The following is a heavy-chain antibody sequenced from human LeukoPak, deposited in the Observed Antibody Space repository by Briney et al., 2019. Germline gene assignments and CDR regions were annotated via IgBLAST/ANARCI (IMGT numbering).Heavy chain of an antibody. Sequence: PGGSLRLSCAASGFTFSSYWMNWVRQAPGKGLEWVSYISSSGSTIYYADSVKGRFTISRDNAKNSLYLQMNSLRAEDTAVYYCARYNSILWWNSFDYWGQGTLVTVSS. CDR1: GFTFSSYW. CDR2: ISSSGSTI. D-gene: IGHD2-21*01. CDR3: ARYNSILWWNSFDY. V-gene: IGHV3-48*04. J-gene: IGHJ4*02.